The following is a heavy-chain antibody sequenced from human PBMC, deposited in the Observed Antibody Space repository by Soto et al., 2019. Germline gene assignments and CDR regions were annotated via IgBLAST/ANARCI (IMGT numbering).Heavy chain of an antibody. V-gene: IGHV4-59*01. CDR1: GGSISRYY. CDR3: ARGGGDSSSSQDFDY. J-gene: IGHJ4*02. CDR2: IYYSGST. D-gene: IGHD6-6*01. Sequence: QVQLQQSGPGLVKPSETLSLTCTVSGGSISRYYWNWIRQAPGKGLEWIGYIYYSGSTNCNPSLKSRVTISVDTSKNQFSLKLSSVTAADTAVYYCARGGGDSSSSQDFDYWGQGTLVTVSS.